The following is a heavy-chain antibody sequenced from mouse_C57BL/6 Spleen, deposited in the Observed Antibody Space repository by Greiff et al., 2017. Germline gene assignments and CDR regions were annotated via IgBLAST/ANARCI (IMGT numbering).Heavy chain of an antibody. D-gene: IGHD1-1*01. CDR2: IDPSDSDT. CDR3: ASKNYYYGSGSPWYFDV. Sequence: QVQLQQPGAELVRPGSSVKLSCKASGYTFTSYWMHWVKQRPIQGLEWIGNIDPSDSDTHYNQKFKDKATLTVDTSSSTAYMQLSSLTSEDSAVYSCASKNYYYGSGSPWYFDVWGTGTTVTASS. CDR1: GYTFTSYW. J-gene: IGHJ1*03. V-gene: IGHV1-52*01.